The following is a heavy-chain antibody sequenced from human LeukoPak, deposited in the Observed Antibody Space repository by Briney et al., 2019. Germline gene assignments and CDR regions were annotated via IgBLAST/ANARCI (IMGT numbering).Heavy chain of an antibody. V-gene: IGHV3-30*04. Sequence: GGSLRLSCAASGFTFSSYAMHWVRQAPGKGLEWVAVISYDGSNKYYADSVKGRFTISRDNSKNTLYLQMNSLRAEGTAVYYCARAREGGTVAYYYGMDVWGQGTTVTVSS. CDR1: GFTFSSYA. J-gene: IGHJ6*02. CDR2: ISYDGSNK. D-gene: IGHD4-23*01. CDR3: ARAREGGTVAYYYGMDV.